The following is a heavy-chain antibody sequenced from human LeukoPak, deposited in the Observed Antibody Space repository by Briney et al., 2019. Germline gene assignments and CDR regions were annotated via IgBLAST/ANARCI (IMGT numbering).Heavy chain of an antibody. J-gene: IGHJ4*02. Sequence: SETLSLTCAVYGGSFSGYYWSWTRQPPGKGLEWIGEINHSGSTNYNPSLKSRVTISVDTSKNQFSLKLSSVTAADTAVYYCARGGHMVRGVSHDYWGQGTLVTVSS. CDR2: INHSGST. CDR3: ARGGHMVRGVSHDY. V-gene: IGHV4-34*01. CDR1: GGSFSGYY. D-gene: IGHD3-10*01.